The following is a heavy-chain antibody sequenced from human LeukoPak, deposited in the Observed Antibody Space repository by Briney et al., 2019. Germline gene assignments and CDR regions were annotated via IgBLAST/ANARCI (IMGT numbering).Heavy chain of an antibody. Sequence: GRSLTLSCAASGYTFSSDGMQGVRQAPGRGGEGVAVRWYDGSNKYYTHSVKGRFTIYRDNSKNTLSLQMNSLRAEDTAVYYCASDEGDYDSSGRPDYWGQGTLVTVSS. J-gene: IGHJ4*02. V-gene: IGHV3-33*01. CDR1: GYTFSSDG. CDR3: ASDEGDYDSSGRPDY. CDR2: RWYDGSNK. D-gene: IGHD3-22*01.